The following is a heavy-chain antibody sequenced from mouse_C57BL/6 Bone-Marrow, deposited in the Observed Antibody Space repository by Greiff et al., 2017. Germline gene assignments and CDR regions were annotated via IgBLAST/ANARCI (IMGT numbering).Heavy chain of an antibody. CDR1: GFNIKDDY. CDR3: TTVVAGAMDY. CDR2: IDPENGDT. V-gene: IGHV14-4*01. Sequence: VQLKQSGAELVRPGASVKLSCTASGFNIKDDYMHWVKQRPEQGLEWIGLIDPENGDTEYASKFQGKATITADTSSDTAYLQLSSLTSEDTAVYYCTTVVAGAMDYWGQGTSVTVSS. J-gene: IGHJ4*01. D-gene: IGHD1-1*01.